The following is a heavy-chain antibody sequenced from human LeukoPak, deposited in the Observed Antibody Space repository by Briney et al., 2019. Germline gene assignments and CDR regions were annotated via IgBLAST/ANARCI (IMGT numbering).Heavy chain of an antibody. Sequence: SETLSLTCTVSGGSITSFSYYWGWIRHPPGKGLEWIGNIYYSENTSYNPSLKSRLTISVDTSKNQFSLKLTSVTAADTAVYYCARQGRTPESAYYYYYMDVWGKGTTVTVSS. CDR2: IYYSENT. CDR1: GGSITSFSYY. CDR3: ARQGRTPESAYYYYYMDV. V-gene: IGHV4-39*01. J-gene: IGHJ6*03. D-gene: IGHD4-23*01.